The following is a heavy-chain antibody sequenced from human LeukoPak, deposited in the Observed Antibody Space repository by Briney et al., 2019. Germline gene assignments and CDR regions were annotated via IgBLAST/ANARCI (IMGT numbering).Heavy chain of an antibody. CDR2: INPSGGST. V-gene: IGHV1-46*01. D-gene: IGHD6-6*01. CDR3: ARDLLGAAHTFDY. CDR1: GYTFTSYG. Sequence: ASVKVSCKASGYTFTSYGISWVRQAPGQGLEWMGIINPSGGSTSYAQKFQGRVTMTRDTSTSTVYMELSSLRSEDTAVYYCARDLLGAAHTFDYWGQGTLVTVSS. J-gene: IGHJ4*02.